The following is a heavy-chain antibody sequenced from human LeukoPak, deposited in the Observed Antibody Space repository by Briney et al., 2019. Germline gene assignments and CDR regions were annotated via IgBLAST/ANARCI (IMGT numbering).Heavy chain of an antibody. CDR1: GFTFRSYW. CDR2: INSDGSST. J-gene: IGHJ4*02. D-gene: IGHD3-22*01. Sequence: GGSLRLSCAASGFTFRSYWMHWVRQAPGKGLVWVSRINSDGSSTSYADSVKGRFTISRDNPKNTLYLQMNSLRAEDTAVYFCAKRGVVIRVILVGFHKQAYYFDSWGQGALVTVSS. CDR3: AKRGVVIRVILVGFHKQAYYFDS. V-gene: IGHV3-74*01.